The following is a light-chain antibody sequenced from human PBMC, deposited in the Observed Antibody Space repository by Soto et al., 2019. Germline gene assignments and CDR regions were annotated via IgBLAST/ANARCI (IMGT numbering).Light chain of an antibody. V-gene: IGKV3-20*01. CDR2: GTS. J-gene: IGKJ5*01. Sequence: EIVLTQSPGTPSLSPGERATLSCRASQSVSSNYLAWYQQKFGQAPRLLIYGTSSRATGIPDRFSGSGSGTDFTLTISRLEPEDFAVYYCQQYGGSPPITFGQGTRLDIK. CDR1: QSVSSNY. CDR3: QQYGGSPPIT.